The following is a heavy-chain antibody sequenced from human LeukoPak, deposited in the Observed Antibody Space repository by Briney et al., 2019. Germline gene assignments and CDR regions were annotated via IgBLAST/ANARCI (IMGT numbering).Heavy chain of an antibody. J-gene: IGHJ4*02. V-gene: IGHV3-74*01. D-gene: IGHD6-19*01. CDR1: GFTFSSYW. Sequence: GGSLRLSCAASGFTFSSYWMHWVRHAPGKGLVWVSRINTDGSSTNYADSVKGRFTISRDNAKNTLYLQMNSLRAEDTAVYYCAGGGTGWYSDYWGQGTLVTVSS. CDR2: INTDGSST. CDR3: AGGGTGWYSDY.